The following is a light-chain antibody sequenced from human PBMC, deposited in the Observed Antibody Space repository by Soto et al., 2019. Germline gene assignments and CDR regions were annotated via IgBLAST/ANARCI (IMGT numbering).Light chain of an antibody. J-gene: IGKJ2*01. CDR2: HAS. CDR3: QQYDNLPYT. Sequence: DIQMTQSPSSLSASVGDRVTITCQASQDISNYLNWYQQKPGKAPKLLIYHASNLETVVPSRFSGSGSGTDFTFTISSLQPEDSATYYCQQYDNLPYTFGQGTKLEIK. V-gene: IGKV1-33*01. CDR1: QDISNY.